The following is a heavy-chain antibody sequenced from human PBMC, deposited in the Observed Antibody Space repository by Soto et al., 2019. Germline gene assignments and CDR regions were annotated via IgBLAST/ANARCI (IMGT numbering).Heavy chain of an antibody. CDR3: ARRNDFWSGSYDY. J-gene: IGHJ4*02. CDR1: GGSISSYY. D-gene: IGHD3-3*01. CDR2: IYYSGST. V-gene: IGHV4-59*08. Sequence: QVQLQESGPGLVKPSETLSLTCTVSGGSISSYYWSWIRQPPGKGLEWIGYIYYSGSTNYNPSLKSRVTISVDTSKNQFSLKLSSVTAADTAVYYCARRNDFWSGSYDYWGQGTLVTVSS.